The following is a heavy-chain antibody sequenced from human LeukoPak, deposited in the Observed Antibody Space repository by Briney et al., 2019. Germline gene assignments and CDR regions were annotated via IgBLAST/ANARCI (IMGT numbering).Heavy chain of an antibody. D-gene: IGHD5-12*01. CDR2: IYYSGST. J-gene: IGHJ4*02. CDR3: ARGGGYDDYFDY. V-gene: IGHV4-38-2*01. Sequence: SETLSLTCAVSGFSISNGFFWGWIRRPPGKGLEWIGYIYYSGSTNYNPSLKSRVTISVDTSKNQFSLKLSSVTAADTAVYYCARGGGYDDYFDYWGQGTLVTVSS. CDR1: GFSISNGFF.